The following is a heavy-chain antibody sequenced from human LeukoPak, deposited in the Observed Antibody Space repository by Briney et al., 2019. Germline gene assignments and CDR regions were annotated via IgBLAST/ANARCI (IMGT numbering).Heavy chain of an antibody. V-gene: IGHV3-23*01. J-gene: IGHJ4*02. D-gene: IGHD3-10*01. CDR1: GFTFSNYG. CDR3: AKDDAWLRYGE. CDR2: ITGSGGST. Sequence: AGGSLRLSCAASGFTFSNYGMNWVRQAPGKGLEWVSGITGSGGSTYYADSVKGRFTISRDNSKNTVYLEVISLTDEDTAVYYCAKDDAWLRYGEWSQGTLVTVSS.